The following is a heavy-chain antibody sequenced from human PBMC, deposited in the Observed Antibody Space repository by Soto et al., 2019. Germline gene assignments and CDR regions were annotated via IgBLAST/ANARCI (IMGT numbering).Heavy chain of an antibody. D-gene: IGHD5-18*01. J-gene: IGHJ5*02. CDR1: VGSIYISTYC. Sequence: SETLSITCTFSVGSIYISTYCWGWIRQPPGKGLEWIGNIYYSGSTSYNPSLKSRVTISLDTSKNQYSLRLTSVTAADTAVYYCARQIYSYDFSGLDPWGQGTLVTVSS. CDR2: IYYSGST. V-gene: IGHV4-39*01. CDR3: ARQIYSYDFSGLDP.